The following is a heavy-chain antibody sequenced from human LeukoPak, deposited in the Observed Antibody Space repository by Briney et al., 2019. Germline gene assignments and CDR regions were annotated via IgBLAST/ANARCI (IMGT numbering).Heavy chain of an antibody. J-gene: IGHJ4*02. D-gene: IGHD1-26*01. CDR3: ARLGGSYYTY. CDR1: GSAFSSYW. CDR2: IKQDGGEE. Sequence: GGSLGLSCVASGSAFSSYWMTWVRQAPGKGLEWVANIKQDGGEEYYVDSVKGRFTISRDNAKNSLFLQMNSLRVEDTAVYYCARLGGSYYTYWGQGTLVTVSS. V-gene: IGHV3-7*01.